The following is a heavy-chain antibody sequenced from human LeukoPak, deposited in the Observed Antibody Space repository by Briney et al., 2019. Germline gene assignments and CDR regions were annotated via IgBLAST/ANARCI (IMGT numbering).Heavy chain of an antibody. CDR2: ISAYNGNT. V-gene: IGHV1-18*01. D-gene: IGHD3-10*01. CDR1: GYTFTSYG. CDR3: VRVVGERPVVSSYYYYMDV. J-gene: IGHJ6*03. Sequence: ASVKVSCKASGYTFTSYGISWVRQAPGQGLEWMGWISAYNGNTNYAQKLQGRVTMTTDTSTSTAYMELRSLRSDDTAVYYCVRVVGERPVVSSYYYYMDVWGKGTTVTVSS.